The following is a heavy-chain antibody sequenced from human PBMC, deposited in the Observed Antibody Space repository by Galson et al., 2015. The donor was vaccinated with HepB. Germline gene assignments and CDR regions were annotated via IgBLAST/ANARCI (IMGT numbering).Heavy chain of an antibody. Sequence: TLSLTCTVSGGSISSGSYYWSWIRQPAGKGLEWIGRIYTSGSTNYNPSLKSRVTMSVDTSKNQFSLKLSSVTAADTAVYYCARDLKQWVGAKSGAFDIWGQGTMVTVSS. CDR3: ARDLKQWVGAKSGAFDI. CDR2: IYTSGST. D-gene: IGHD1-26*01. V-gene: IGHV4-61*02. J-gene: IGHJ3*02. CDR1: GGSISSGSYY.